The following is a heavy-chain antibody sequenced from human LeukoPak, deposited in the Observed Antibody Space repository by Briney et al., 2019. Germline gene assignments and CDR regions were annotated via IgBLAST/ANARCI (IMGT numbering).Heavy chain of an antibody. Sequence: SETLSLTCTVSGGSISSYYWSWIRQPPGKGLEWIGYIYYSGSTNYNPSLKSRATISVDTSKNQFSLKLSSVTAADTAVYYCASSRTQGNFDYWGQGTLVTVSS. D-gene: IGHD1-14*01. V-gene: IGHV4-59*08. J-gene: IGHJ4*02. CDR2: IYYSGST. CDR3: ASSRTQGNFDY. CDR1: GGSISSYY.